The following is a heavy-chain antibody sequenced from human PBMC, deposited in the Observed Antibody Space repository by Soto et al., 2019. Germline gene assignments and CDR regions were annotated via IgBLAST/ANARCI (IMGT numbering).Heavy chain of an antibody. V-gene: IGHV3-23*01. CDR3: AKDRDDILTGFDY. CDR2: ISGSGGSR. Sequence: EVQLLESGGSLVQPGGSLRLSCAVSGFTFSSYAMSWVRQAPGKGLEWVSAISGSGGSRYYADSVKGRFTISRDNSKNTLYLQMNSLRAEDTAVYYCAKDRDDILTGFDYWGQGTLVTVSS. CDR1: GFTFSSYA. J-gene: IGHJ4*02. D-gene: IGHD3-9*01.